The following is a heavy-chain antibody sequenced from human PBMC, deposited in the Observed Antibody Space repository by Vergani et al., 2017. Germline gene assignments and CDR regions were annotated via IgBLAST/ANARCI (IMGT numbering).Heavy chain of an antibody. CDR3: ARMLGYCSGGSCYSGNYYYYGMDV. Sequence: VQLVQSGAEVKKPGASVKVSCKASGYTFTGYYMHWVRQAPGQGLEWMGWINPNSGGTNYAQKFQGRVTMTRDTSISTAYMELSRLRSDDTAVYYCARMLGYCSGGSCYSGNYYYYGMDVWGQGTTVTVSS. V-gene: IGHV1-2*02. CDR2: INPNSGGT. D-gene: IGHD2-15*01. CDR1: GYTFTGYY. J-gene: IGHJ6*02.